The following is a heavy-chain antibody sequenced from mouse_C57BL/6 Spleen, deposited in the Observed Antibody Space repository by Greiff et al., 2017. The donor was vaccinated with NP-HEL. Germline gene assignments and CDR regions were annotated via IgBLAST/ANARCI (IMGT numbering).Heavy chain of an antibody. V-gene: IGHV1-69*01. CDR3: ARGRIITTVVGYFDV. CDR1: GYTFTSYW. J-gene: IGHJ1*03. CDR2: IDPSDSYT. Sequence: QVQLQQPGAELVMPGASVKLSCKASGYTFTSYWMHWVKQRPGQGLEWIGEIDPSDSYTNYNQKFKGKSTLTVDKSSSTAYMQLSSLTSEDSAVYYCARGRIITTVVGYFDVWGTGTTVTVSS. D-gene: IGHD1-1*01.